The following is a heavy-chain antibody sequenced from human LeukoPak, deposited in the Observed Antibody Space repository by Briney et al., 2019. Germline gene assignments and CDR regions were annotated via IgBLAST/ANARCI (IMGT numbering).Heavy chain of an antibody. D-gene: IGHD3-22*01. V-gene: IGHV3-11*05. CDR1: GFTFSNYG. Sequence: PGGSLRLSCAASGFTFSNYGMSWIRQAPGKGLEWVSYISSSSSFTNYADSVWGRFTISRDNAENSLFLQMNSLRAEDTAVYYCARDGDYNSTGGVDYWGQGTLVTVSS. J-gene: IGHJ4*02. CDR2: ISSSSSFT. CDR3: ARDGDYNSTGGVDY.